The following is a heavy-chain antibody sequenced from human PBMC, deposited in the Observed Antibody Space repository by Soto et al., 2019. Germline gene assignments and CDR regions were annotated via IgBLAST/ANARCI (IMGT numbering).Heavy chain of an antibody. D-gene: IGHD2-15*01. Sequence: QVQLVESGGGVVQPGRSLRLSCAASGFTFSSYGMHWVRQAPGKGLEWVAVISYDGSNKYYADSVKGRFTISRDNSKNXLXXQMNSRRAEDTAVYYCAKAARPYCSGGSCYGRVDYWGQGTLVTVSS. J-gene: IGHJ4*02. CDR1: GFTFSSYG. CDR3: AKAARPYCSGGSCYGRVDY. V-gene: IGHV3-30*18. CDR2: ISYDGSNK.